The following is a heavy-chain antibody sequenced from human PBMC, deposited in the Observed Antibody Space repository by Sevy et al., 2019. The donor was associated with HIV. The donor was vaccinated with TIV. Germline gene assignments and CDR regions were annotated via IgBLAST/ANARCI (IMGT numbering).Heavy chain of an antibody. V-gene: IGHV3-30*18. J-gene: IGHJ6*02. Sequence: GGSLRLSCIGSGFSFSYYGIHWVRQSPGKGLDWVALISHDGINEYYADSVKGRFTISRDSSKNTGYLEMNSLRNEDTAIYFCANAYSGSYSHSYLYALDVWGQGTTVTVSS. CDR3: ANAYSGSYSHSYLYALDV. CDR1: GFSFSYYG. CDR2: ISHDGINE. D-gene: IGHD1-26*01.